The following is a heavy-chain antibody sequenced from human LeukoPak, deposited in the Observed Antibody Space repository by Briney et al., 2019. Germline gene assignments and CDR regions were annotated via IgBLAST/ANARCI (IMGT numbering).Heavy chain of an antibody. CDR3: ARRDGYNFDY. CDR2: ISSSSSYI. CDR1: GFTFSSYS. Sequence: PGGSLRLSCAASGFTFSSYSMNWVRQAPGKGLEWVSSISSSSSYIYYADAVKGRFTISRDNAKNSPYLQMNSLRAEDTAVYYCARRDGYNFDYWGQGTLVTVSS. J-gene: IGHJ4*02. V-gene: IGHV3-21*01. D-gene: IGHD5-24*01.